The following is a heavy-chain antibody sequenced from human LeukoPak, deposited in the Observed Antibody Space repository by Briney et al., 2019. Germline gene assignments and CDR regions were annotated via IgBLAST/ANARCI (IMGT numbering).Heavy chain of an antibody. CDR2: TYYRSKWYY. V-gene: IGHV6-1*01. CDR1: GDSVSRNSVA. J-gene: IGHJ4*02. D-gene: IGHD3-10*01. CDR3: ASGSGLDC. Sequence: SQTLSLTCAISGDSVSRNSVAWNWIRQSPSRGLEWLGRTYYRSKWYYDYAVSVKSRITINPDTSKNQFSLQLTSVTPEDTAVYYCASGSGLDCWGQGTLVTVSS.